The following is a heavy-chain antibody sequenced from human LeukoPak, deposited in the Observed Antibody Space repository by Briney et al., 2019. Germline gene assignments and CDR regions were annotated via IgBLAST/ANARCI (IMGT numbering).Heavy chain of an antibody. D-gene: IGHD4-17*01. CDR3: ARNVSATETTGP. J-gene: IGHJ5*02. Sequence: GSLRLSCAASGFTFINYAMTWVRQAPGKGLEWIGEIHHTGTTNYNPSLKSRVTISADEFNNQFSLKLNSLTAADTAVYYCARNVSATETTGPWGQGTLVTVSS. CDR1: GFTFINYA. V-gene: IGHV4-4*02. CDR2: IHHTGTT.